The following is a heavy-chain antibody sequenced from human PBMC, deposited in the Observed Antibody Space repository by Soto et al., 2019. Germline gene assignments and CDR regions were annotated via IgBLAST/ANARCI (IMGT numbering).Heavy chain of an antibody. CDR3: ARDGTQSAWSFQDY. J-gene: IGHJ4*02. CDR1: GGSISSGTAY. V-gene: IGHV4-31*03. CDR2: IYFSGST. D-gene: IGHD6-19*01. Sequence: QVQLQESGPGLVKPSQTLSLTCTVSGGSISSGTAYWSWIRQHPGKALEWIGYIYFSGSTYYNPSLKGRVKISVDTSKNQFYLRLTSVTAADRAVYYCARDGTQSAWSFQDYWGQGTLVTVSS.